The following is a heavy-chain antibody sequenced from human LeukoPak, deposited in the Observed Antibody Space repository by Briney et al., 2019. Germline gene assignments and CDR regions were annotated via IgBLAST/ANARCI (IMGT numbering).Heavy chain of an antibody. V-gene: IGHV1-2*02. Sequence: ASVLVSRKASGYTFTDYYTHWVRQAPGQGLEWMGCINPNSGGTNSTQKFQGRVTMTRDTSINTAYMELSSLRSDDTAVYYCARDGRSGGHYFDHWGEGT. CDR1: GYTFTDYY. CDR2: INPNSGGT. CDR3: ARDGRSGGHYFDH. J-gene: IGHJ4*02. D-gene: IGHD3-3*01.